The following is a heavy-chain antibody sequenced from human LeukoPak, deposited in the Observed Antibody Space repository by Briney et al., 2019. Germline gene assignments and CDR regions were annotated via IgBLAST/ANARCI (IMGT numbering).Heavy chain of an antibody. V-gene: IGHV4-39*01. Sequence: SETLSLTCTVSGASISSSSYYWDWIRQPPGKGLEWIGNIYYPGSTYYNPSLKSRVTISVDTSKNQLSLKLTSVTAADTAVYYCAVETDGDYFDYWGQGTLVTVSS. CDR2: IYYPGST. CDR3: AVETDGDYFDY. D-gene: IGHD1-1*01. CDR1: GASISSSSYY. J-gene: IGHJ4*02.